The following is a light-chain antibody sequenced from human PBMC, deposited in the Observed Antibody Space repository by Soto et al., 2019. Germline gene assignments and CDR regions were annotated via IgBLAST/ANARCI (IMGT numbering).Light chain of an antibody. CDR3: HQYGYSPPWT. J-gene: IGKJ1*01. V-gene: IGKV3-20*01. CDR2: GVS. CDR1: QSITSRY. Sequence: EIVLTQSPGTLSLSPGERATLSCRASQSITSRYLAWYQQKPGQAPRLLIYGVSGRATGIPDRFSGSGSGTDFTLTISRLEPEDFAVYYCHQYGYSPPWTFGHGTKVEIK.